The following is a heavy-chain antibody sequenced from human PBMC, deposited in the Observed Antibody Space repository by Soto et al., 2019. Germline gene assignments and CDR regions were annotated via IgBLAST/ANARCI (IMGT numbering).Heavy chain of an antibody. CDR2: IYHSGST. Sequence: SETLSLTCTVSGGSISSYSWSWIRQPPGKGPEWIGYIYHSGSTYYNPSLKSRVNITVDTSKNQFSLKLSSVTAADTAVYYCARDNGVGPWGQGTLVTVSS. J-gene: IGHJ5*02. V-gene: IGHV4-30-2*05. CDR3: ARDNGVGP. CDR1: GGSISSYS. D-gene: IGHD2-8*01.